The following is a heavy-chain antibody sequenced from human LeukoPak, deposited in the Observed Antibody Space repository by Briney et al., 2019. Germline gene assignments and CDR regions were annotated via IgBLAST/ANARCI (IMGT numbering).Heavy chain of an antibody. Sequence: PSETLSLTCAVHGGSFSGYCWSWIRQRPGKGLEWIGEINHSGSTNYNPSLKSRVTISVDTSKNQFSLKLSSVTAADTAVYYCARPKPLGYCSSTSCARAPFFDYWGQGTLVTVSS. D-gene: IGHD2-2*01. CDR2: INHSGST. CDR3: ARPKPLGYCSSTSCARAPFFDY. CDR1: GGSFSGYC. V-gene: IGHV4-34*01. J-gene: IGHJ4*02.